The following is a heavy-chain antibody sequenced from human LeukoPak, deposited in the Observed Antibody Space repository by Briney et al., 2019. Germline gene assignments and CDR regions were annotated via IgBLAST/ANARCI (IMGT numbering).Heavy chain of an antibody. J-gene: IGHJ5*02. CDR1: GFTFSTSV. V-gene: IGHV3-23*01. CDR3: AKKGDTSGWYWGS. D-gene: IGHD6-19*01. Sequence: GGSLRLSCATSGFTFSTSVINWVRLLPGKGLEWVSIINNNGGKTYYADTYYADSVKGRFTISRDISKRTVYLQMNSLTVEDTAIYYCAKKGDTSGWYWGSWGQGTLVTVSS. CDR2: INNNGGKTYYADT.